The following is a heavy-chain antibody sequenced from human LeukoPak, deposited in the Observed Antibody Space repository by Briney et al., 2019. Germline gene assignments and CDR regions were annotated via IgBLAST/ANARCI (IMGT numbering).Heavy chain of an antibody. V-gene: IGHV4-4*07. Sequence: PSETLSLTPTVSGVAISSYYWSWIRQPAGQGLEWIGRIYTSGSTNYNPSLKSRVTMSVDTSKNQCSLKLSSVTAADTAVYYCARGFGAAAGDYWGQGTLVTVSS. CDR3: ARGFGAAAGDY. J-gene: IGHJ4*02. CDR1: GVAISSYY. D-gene: IGHD6-13*01. CDR2: IYTSGST.